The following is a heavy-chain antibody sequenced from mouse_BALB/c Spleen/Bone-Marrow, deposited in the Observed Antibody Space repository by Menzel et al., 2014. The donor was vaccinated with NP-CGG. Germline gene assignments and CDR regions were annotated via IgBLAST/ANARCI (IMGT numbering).Heavy chain of an antibody. J-gene: IGHJ2*01. CDR3: ARRDDGYVFFDY. D-gene: IGHD2-3*01. CDR2: INPSSGYT. CDR1: GYTFTTYM. Sequence: QVQLQQSGAELARPGASVKMSCRASGYTFTTYMIHWVRQRPGQGLEWIGYINPSSGYTNYIQKFKDKATLTADKSSSTAYMQLSSLTFEDSAVYYCARRDDGYVFFDYWGQGTTLTVSS. V-gene: IGHV1-4*01.